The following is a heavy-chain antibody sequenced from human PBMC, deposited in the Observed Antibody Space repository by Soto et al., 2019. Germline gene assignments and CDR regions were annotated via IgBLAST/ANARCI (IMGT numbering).Heavy chain of an antibody. V-gene: IGHV3-23*01. CDR1: GFVFSDYA. Sequence: GGSLRLSCVASGFVFSDYAMSWVRQAPGKGLEWVSAISAGGDTYYADSVKGRFTVSRANSKNTLYLQMNSLRAKDTAIYYCANVPIWCGGSSCYTEGFDSWGQGTLVTVS. CDR2: ISAGGDT. J-gene: IGHJ4*02. D-gene: IGHD2-21*01. CDR3: ANVPIWCGGSSCYTEGFDS.